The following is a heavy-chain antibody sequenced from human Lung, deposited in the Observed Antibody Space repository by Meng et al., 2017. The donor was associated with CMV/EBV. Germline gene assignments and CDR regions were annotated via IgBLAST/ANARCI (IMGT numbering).Heavy chain of an antibody. J-gene: IGHJ4*02. D-gene: IGHD2-2*02. Sequence: EVQLVESGGGLVQPGGSLRLSCAASGFTFSNYWMHWVRQAPGKGLVWVSRINSDGSSTTYADSVKGRFTISRDNAKNTLHLQMNSLRVEDTAVYYCARGLYTASSGTTYYWGQGTLVTVSS. CDR2: INSDGSST. CDR3: ARGLYTASSGTTYY. V-gene: IGHV3-74*01. CDR1: GFTFSNYW.